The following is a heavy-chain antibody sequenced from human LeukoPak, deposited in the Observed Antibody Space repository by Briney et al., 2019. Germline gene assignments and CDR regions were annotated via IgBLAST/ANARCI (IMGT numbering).Heavy chain of an antibody. CDR3: ARHHFNCSSTSCYVEFDY. Sequence: SETLSLTCTVSGGSISSYYWSWIRQPPGKGLEWIGEINHSGSTNYNPSLKSRVTISVDTSKNQFSLKLSSVTAADTAVYYCARHHFNCSSTSCYVEFDYWGQGTLVTVSS. CDR2: INHSGST. D-gene: IGHD2-2*01. J-gene: IGHJ4*02. CDR1: GGSISSYY. V-gene: IGHV4-34*01.